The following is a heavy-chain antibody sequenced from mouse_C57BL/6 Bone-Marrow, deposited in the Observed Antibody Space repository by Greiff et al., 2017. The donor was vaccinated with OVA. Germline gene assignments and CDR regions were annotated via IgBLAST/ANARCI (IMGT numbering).Heavy chain of an antibody. Sequence: EVMLVESGAELVRPGASVKLSCTASGFNIKDDYMHWVKQRPEQGLEWIGWIDPENGDTEYASKFQGKATITADTSSNTAYLQLSSLTSEDTAVYYCTCTTVVARGGDWYFDVWGTGTTVTVSS. CDR3: TCTTVVARGGDWYFDV. J-gene: IGHJ1*03. CDR2: IDPENGDT. V-gene: IGHV14-4*01. D-gene: IGHD1-1*01. CDR1: GFNIKDDY.